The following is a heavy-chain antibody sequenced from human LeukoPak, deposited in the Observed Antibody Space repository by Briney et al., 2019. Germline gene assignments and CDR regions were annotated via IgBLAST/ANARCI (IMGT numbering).Heavy chain of an antibody. CDR2: ISSRSSYI. Sequence: GGSLRLSCAASGFTFSSYNMKWVRQAPGKGLEWVSSISSRSSYIFYADSVKGRFTISRDNARKSLYLQMNSLRAEDTAVYYCASGVNYFDYWGQGTLVTVSS. V-gene: IGHV3-21*01. J-gene: IGHJ4*02. CDR1: GFTFSSYN. D-gene: IGHD3-3*01. CDR3: ASGVNYFDY.